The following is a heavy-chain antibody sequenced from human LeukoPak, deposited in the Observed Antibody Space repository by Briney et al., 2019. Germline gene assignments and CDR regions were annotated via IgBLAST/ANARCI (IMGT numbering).Heavy chain of an antibody. D-gene: IGHD5-24*01. V-gene: IGHV3-21*01. Sequence: GGSLRLSCAASGFSFSSYSMNWVRQAPGKGLEWVSSISGGSSYIYYADSVKGRFIISRDNAKNSLFLQMNSLRAEDTAVYYCSRVDENGYNFAWGQGTLVTVSS. J-gene: IGHJ5*02. CDR1: GFSFSSYS. CDR3: SRVDENGYNFA. CDR2: ISGGSSYI.